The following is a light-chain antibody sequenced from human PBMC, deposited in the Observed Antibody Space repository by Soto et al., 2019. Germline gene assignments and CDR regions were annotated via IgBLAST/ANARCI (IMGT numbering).Light chain of an antibody. CDR1: SSDIGGYKY. Sequence: QSVLTQPASVSGSPGQSITISCTGTSSDIGGYKYVSWYQQHPGLAPKLMIYEVNNRPSGVSNRFSGSKSGNTASLTISGLQAEDEAAYFCSSYARGTSLRVFGGGTKLTVL. CDR3: SSYARGTSLRV. J-gene: IGLJ3*02. V-gene: IGLV2-14*01. CDR2: EVN.